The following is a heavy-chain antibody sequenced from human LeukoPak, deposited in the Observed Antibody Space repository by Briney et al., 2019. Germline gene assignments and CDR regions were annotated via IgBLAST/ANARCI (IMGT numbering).Heavy chain of an antibody. CDR3: ARMGVYSSGWYGFDY. V-gene: IGHV4-4*02. D-gene: IGHD6-19*01. J-gene: IGHJ4*02. CDR1: GFTFSSYW. Sequence: GSLRLSCAASGFTFSSYWMTWVRQAPGKGLEWIGEIHHSGSTNYNPSLKSRVTISVDKSKNQFSLKLSSVTAADTAVYYCARMGVYSSGWYGFDYWGQGTLVTVSS. CDR2: IHHSGST.